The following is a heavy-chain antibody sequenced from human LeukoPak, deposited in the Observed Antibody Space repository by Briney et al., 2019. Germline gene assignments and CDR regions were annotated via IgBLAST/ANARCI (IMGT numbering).Heavy chain of an antibody. J-gene: IGHJ4*02. CDR2: IYTSGST. CDR1: GGSISSGSYY. V-gene: IGHV4-61*02. D-gene: IGHD3-16*01. CDR3: ARGNVGGFHPGY. Sequence: SETLSLTCTVSGGSISSGSYYWSWIRQPAGKGLEWIGRIYTSGSTNYNPSLKSRVTISVDTSKNQFSLKLSSVTAADTAVYYCARGNVGGFHPGYWGQGTLATVSS.